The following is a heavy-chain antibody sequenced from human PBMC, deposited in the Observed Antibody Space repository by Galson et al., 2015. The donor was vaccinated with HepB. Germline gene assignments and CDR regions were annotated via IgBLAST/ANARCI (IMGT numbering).Heavy chain of an antibody. J-gene: IGHJ4*02. CDR3: ARLYCSGGSCYFDY. V-gene: IGHV3-64*01. CDR2: INTNGGST. Sequence: SLRLSCAASGFTFSSYAMHWVRQAPGKGQAYVSAINTNGGSTNYASSVKGRFTISRDNSKNTLYLQMGSLRAEDMAVYYCARLYCSGGSCYFDYWGQGTLVTVSS. CDR1: GFTFSSYA. D-gene: IGHD2-15*01.